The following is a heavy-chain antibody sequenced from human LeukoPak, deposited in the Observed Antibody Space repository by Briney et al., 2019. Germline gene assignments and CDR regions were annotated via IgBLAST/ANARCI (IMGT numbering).Heavy chain of an antibody. CDR1: GFTFSGSA. J-gene: IGHJ3*02. CDR2: IRSKANSYAT. Sequence: GGSLRLSCAASGFTFSGSAMHWVRQASGKGLGWVGRIRSKANSYATAYAAPVKGRFTISRDDSKNTAYLQMNSLKTEDTAVYYCIYDRLDAFDIWGQGTMVTVSS. D-gene: IGHD3-22*01. V-gene: IGHV3-73*01. CDR3: IYDRLDAFDI.